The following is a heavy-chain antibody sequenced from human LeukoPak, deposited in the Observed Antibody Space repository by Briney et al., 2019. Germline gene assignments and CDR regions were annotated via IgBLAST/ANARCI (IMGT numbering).Heavy chain of an antibody. J-gene: IGHJ5*02. CDR2: INPNSGGT. D-gene: IGHD3-22*01. Sequence: GASVKVSCKASGYTFTGYYMHWVRQAPGQGLEWMGWINPNSGGTNYAQKFQGRVTMTRDTSISTAYMELSRLRSDDTAVYYCATLGVEDSSGYYYWFDPWGQGTLVTVSS. V-gene: IGHV1-2*02. CDR3: ATLGVEDSSGYYYWFDP. CDR1: GYTFTGYY.